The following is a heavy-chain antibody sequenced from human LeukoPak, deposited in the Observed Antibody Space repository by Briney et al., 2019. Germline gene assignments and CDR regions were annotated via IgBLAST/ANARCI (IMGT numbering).Heavy chain of an antibody. J-gene: IGHJ4*02. D-gene: IGHD1-1*01. CDR2: IYYSGST. V-gene: IGHV4-39*07. Sequence: SETLSLTCTVSGGSISSSSYYWGWIRQPPGKGLEWIGSIYYSGSTYYNPSLESRVTISVDTSKNQFSLKLRSVTAADTAVYYCARGVAAGYNWNDGGYFDYWGQGTLVTVSS. CDR1: GGSISSSSYY. CDR3: ARGVAAGYNWNDGGYFDY.